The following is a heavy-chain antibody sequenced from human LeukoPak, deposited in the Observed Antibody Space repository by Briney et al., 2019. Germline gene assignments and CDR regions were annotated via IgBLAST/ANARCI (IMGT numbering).Heavy chain of an antibody. Sequence: QPGGSLRLSCAASGFTFSSYAMSWVRQAPGEGLEWVSTISPSGGSTFYADSVKGRFTIFRDNSKNTLYLQMNNLRVDDTAVYYCAKDPYSGSPRGFDYSGQGTLVAASS. J-gene: IGHJ4*02. D-gene: IGHD1-26*01. CDR3: AKDPYSGSPRGFDY. CDR2: ISPSGGST. V-gene: IGHV3-23*01. CDR1: GFTFSSYA.